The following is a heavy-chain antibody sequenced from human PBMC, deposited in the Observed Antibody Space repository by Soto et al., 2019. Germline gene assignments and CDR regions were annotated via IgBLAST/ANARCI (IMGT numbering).Heavy chain of an antibody. V-gene: IGHV4-4*09. J-gene: IGHJ4*02. CDR1: GGSISNYY. CDR3: ARRYCSGGICYSLHFDY. CDR2: IYSSGST. D-gene: IGHD2-15*01. Sequence: PSETLSLTCTVSGGSISNYYWSWIRQPPGKGLEWIGNIYSSGSTNYNPSLKSRVTISVDTSRNQFSLKLSSVTAADTAVHYCARRYCSGGICYSLHFDYWGQGALVTVSS.